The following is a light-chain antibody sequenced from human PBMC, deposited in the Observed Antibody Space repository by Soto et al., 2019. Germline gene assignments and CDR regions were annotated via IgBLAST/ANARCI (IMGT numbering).Light chain of an antibody. CDR3: QQRSNWPPTWT. CDR1: QSVGSY. J-gene: IGKJ1*01. CDR2: DAS. Sequence: EIVLTQSPATLSLSPGERATLSCRASQSVGSYLAWYQQKPGQAPRLLIYDASNRATGILARFSGSGSGTDFTLTISSLEPEDFAVYYCQQRSNWPPTWTFGQGTKVEIK. V-gene: IGKV3-11*01.